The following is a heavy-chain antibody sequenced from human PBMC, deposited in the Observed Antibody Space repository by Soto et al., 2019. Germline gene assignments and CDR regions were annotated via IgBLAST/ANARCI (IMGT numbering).Heavy chain of an antibody. CDR2: IDPSDSYT. V-gene: IGHV5-10-1*01. CDR1: GYSFTSYW. CDR3: NYSVLYYYGMDV. Sequence: GESLKISCKGSGYSFTSYWINWVRQMPGKGLEWMGRIDPSDSYTNYSPSFQGHVTISADKSISTAYLQWSSLKASDTAMYYSNYSVLYYYGMDVWGQGTTVTVSS. J-gene: IGHJ6*02. D-gene: IGHD4-4*01.